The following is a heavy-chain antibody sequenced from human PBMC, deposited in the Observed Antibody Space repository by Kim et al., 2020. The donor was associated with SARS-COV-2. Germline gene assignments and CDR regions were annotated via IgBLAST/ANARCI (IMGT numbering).Heavy chain of an antibody. CDR2: MNPNSGNT. V-gene: IGHV1-8*01. CDR1: GYTFTSYD. D-gene: IGHD5-12*01. J-gene: IGHJ4*02. Sequence: ASVKVSCKASGYTFTSYDINWVRQATGQGLEWMGWMNPNSGNTGYAQKFQGRVTMTRNTSISTAYMELSSLRSEDTAVYYCARESFNSRDGYPDYWGQGTLVTVSS. CDR3: ARESFNSRDGYPDY.